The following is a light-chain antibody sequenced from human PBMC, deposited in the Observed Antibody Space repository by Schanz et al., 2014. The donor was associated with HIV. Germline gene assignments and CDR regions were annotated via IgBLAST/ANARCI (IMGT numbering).Light chain of an antibody. CDR3: QSYDISLSPYV. V-gene: IGLV1-44*01. CDR1: SSNIGSNT. J-gene: IGLJ1*01. Sequence: QSLLTQPPSASGTPGQRVTISCSGSSSNIGSNTVNWYQQLPGTAPKLLIYSNNQRPSGVPARFSASKSGTSASLAISGLQAEDEADYYCQSYDISLSPYVFGTGTKVTVL. CDR2: SNN.